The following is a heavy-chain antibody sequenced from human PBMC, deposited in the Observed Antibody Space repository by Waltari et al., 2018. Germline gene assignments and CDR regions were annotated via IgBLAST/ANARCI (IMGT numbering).Heavy chain of an antibody. CDR1: GFTFSSYG. CDR3: ANGGDYGDYGFDP. V-gene: IGHV3-30*18. J-gene: IGHJ5*02. D-gene: IGHD4-17*01. Sequence: QVQLVESGGGVVQPGRSLRLSCAASGFTFSSYGMHWVRQAPGKGLEWVAVISYDGRNKYYADSVKGRFTISRDNSKNTLYLQMNSLRAEDTAVYYCANGGDYGDYGFDPWGQGTLVTVSS. CDR2: ISYDGRNK.